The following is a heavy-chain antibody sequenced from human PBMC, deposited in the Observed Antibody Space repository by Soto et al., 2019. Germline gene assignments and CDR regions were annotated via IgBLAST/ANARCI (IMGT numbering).Heavy chain of an antibody. CDR3: ARLEGVLLLWFGEPNYGMDV. CDR2: ISSSGSTI. CDR1: GFTFSSYE. D-gene: IGHD3-10*01. J-gene: IGHJ6*02. V-gene: IGHV3-48*03. Sequence: EVQLVESGGGLVQPGGSLRLSCAASGFTFSSYEMNWVRQAPGKGLEWVSYISSSGSTIYYADSVKGRFTISRDNAKNSLYLQMNSLRAEDTAVYYCARLEGVLLLWFGEPNYGMDVWGQGTTVTVSS.